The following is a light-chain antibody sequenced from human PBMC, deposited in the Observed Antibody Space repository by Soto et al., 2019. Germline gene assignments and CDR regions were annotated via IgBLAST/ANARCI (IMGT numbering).Light chain of an antibody. J-gene: IGKJ1*01. CDR1: HSVSSN. CDR2: GVY. CDR3: QQYHSWDPRT. V-gene: IGKV3D-15*01. Sequence: IVMTQSPTILSVSPGERATLSCRASHSVSSNLAWYQQKPGQAPRLLIYGVYTRAPGIPARFSGSGSGTEFSITISRLQSEDVAVYYSQQYHSWDPRTVGQGREVDIK.